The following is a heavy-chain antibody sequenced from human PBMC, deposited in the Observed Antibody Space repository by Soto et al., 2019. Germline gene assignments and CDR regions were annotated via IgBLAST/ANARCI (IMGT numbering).Heavy chain of an antibody. CDR1: GFNLRDHA. CDR3: AKTYTGG. V-gene: IGHV3-23*01. Sequence: LQSGGGIAQPGGSLRLSCTASGFNLRDHALSWVRQAPGGGLEWVSGISGMEDRTNYADFVKGRFFISKDRAKNTLNLQMNGLRDDDTAVYYCAKTYTGGWGQGTQVTVSS. D-gene: IGHD3-10*01. CDR2: ISGMEDRT. J-gene: IGHJ4*02.